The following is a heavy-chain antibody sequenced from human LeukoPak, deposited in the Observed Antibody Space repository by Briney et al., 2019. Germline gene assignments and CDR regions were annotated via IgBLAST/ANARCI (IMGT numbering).Heavy chain of an antibody. D-gene: IGHD5-18*01. J-gene: IGHJ4*02. CDR3: ARDKRHSYGRYFDP. CDR1: GGSISSYY. CDR2: MQSTGNS. Sequence: PSETLSLTCTVSGGSISSYYWSWIRKPPGKGLEWIGYMQSTGNSNYNPSLKNRVNIFVDMSKNQFVLNLRSVTAADTAVYYCARDKRHSYGRYFDPWGQGMLVTVSS. V-gene: IGHV4-59*01.